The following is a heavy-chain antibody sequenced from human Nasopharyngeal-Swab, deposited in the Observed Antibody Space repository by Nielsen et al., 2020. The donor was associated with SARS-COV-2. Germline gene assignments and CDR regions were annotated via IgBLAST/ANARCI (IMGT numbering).Heavy chain of an antibody. CDR2: IRSKGNNYAT. D-gene: IGHD2-15*01. J-gene: IGHJ4*02. CDR1: GFTFSDSA. V-gene: IGHV3-73*01. CDR3: TRCGGGCYSGRDY. Sequence: GESLKISCAASGFTFSDSAIHWVRQASGEGLEWVARIRSKGNNYATAYSASVKGRFIIFRDDPTNTAYLQMNSLKTEDTAMYCCTRCGGGCYSGRDYWGQGTLVTVSS.